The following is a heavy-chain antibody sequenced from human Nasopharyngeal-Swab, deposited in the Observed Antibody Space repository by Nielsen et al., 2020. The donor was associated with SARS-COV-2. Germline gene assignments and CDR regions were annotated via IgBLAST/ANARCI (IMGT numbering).Heavy chain of an antibody. CDR3: ARDPGNSYANMDV. Sequence: GWSLRFSCAASGFTFSTYSMNWVRQAPGKGLEWVSYISGGSSAIYYADSVKGRFTISRDNAKNSLYLQMNSLRDEDTAVYFCARDPGNSYANMDVWGQGTTVTVSS. J-gene: IGHJ6*02. CDR1: GFTFSTYS. D-gene: IGHD5-18*01. CDR2: ISGGSSAI. V-gene: IGHV3-48*02.